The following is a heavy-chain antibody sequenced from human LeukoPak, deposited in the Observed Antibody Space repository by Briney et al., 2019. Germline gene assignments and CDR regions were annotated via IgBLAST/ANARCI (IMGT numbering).Heavy chain of an antibody. Sequence: SETLSLTCTVSGGSISSGGYYWSWIRQHPGKGLEWIGYIYYSGSTYYNPSLKSRVTIPVDTSKNQFSLKLSSVTAADTAVYYCARDHMPSGYCSSTSCYGYYYYMDVWGKGTTVTVSS. CDR3: ARDHMPSGYCSSTSCYGYYYYMDV. D-gene: IGHD2-2*01. CDR2: IYYSGST. J-gene: IGHJ6*03. CDR1: GGSISSGGYY. V-gene: IGHV4-31*03.